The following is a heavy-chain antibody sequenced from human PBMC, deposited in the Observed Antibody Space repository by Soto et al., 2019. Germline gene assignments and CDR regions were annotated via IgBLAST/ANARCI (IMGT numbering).Heavy chain of an antibody. CDR1: GYNFTSYR. J-gene: IGHJ5*02. CDR2: IDPNDSET. Sequence: GESLKISCKGSGYNFTSYRITWVRQMPGKGLEWMGRIDPNDSETNYNPSFQGHVTISADKSISTAYLQWSSLKASDTANYYCSRHGFYGDYSSNYFDPWGQGTLVTVSS. V-gene: IGHV5-10-1*01. D-gene: IGHD4-17*01. CDR3: SRHGFYGDYSSNYFDP.